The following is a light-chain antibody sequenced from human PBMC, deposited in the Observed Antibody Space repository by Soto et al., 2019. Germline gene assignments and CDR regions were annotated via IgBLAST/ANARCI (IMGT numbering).Light chain of an antibody. J-gene: IGKJ4*01. Sequence: EIVLTQSPATLSLSPGERVTLSCRASQSVSSYLAWYQQKPGQAPRLLIYDASTRATGIPARFSGSGSGTDFTLTISSLEPEDFAVYYCQQRSYWLTFGGGTKVEIK. CDR2: DAS. CDR3: QQRSYWLT. V-gene: IGKV3-11*01. CDR1: QSVSSY.